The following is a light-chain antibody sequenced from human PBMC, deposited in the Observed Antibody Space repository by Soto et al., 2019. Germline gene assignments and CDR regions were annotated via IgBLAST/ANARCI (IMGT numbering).Light chain of an antibody. Sequence: QAVLTQVPSVSAAPGQKVTITCSGSNSNIGTNDVSWYQQLPATAPKLLIYDNSKRPAGISDRFSGSKSGTSVTLGITGLQTGDEAEYYCGTWDSSLRGGVFGGGTKLTVL. V-gene: IGLV1-51*01. CDR2: DNS. CDR1: NSNIGTND. CDR3: GTWDSSLRGGV. J-gene: IGLJ2*01.